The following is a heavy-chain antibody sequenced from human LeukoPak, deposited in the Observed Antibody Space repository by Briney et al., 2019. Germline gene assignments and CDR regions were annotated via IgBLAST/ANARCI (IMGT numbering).Heavy chain of an antibody. J-gene: IGHJ4*02. CDR2: ISSSSSYI. D-gene: IGHD2-2*03. CDR1: GFTFSSYS. Sequence: GGSLRLSCAASGFTFSSYSMNWVRQAPGKGLEWVSSISSSSSYIYYADSVKGRFTISRDNAKSSLYLQMNSLRAEDTAVYYCARVGYCSSTSCSSETHDYWGQGTLVTVSS. CDR3: ARVGYCSSTSCSSETHDY. V-gene: IGHV3-21*01.